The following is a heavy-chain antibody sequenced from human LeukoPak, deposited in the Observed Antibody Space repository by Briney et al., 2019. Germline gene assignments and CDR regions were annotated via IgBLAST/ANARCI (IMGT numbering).Heavy chain of an antibody. CDR1: GYRFTSYW. V-gene: IGHV5-51*01. J-gene: IGHJ5*02. CDR3: ARGKYCSSTSCYDGWLGSFDP. Sequence: GASLKISCKGSGYRFTSYWIGWVRQMPGKGLEWMGIIYPGDSDTRYSPSFQGQVTISADKSISTAYLQWSSLKASDTAMYYCARGKYCSSTSCYDGWLGSFDPWGQGTLVTVSS. D-gene: IGHD2-2*01. CDR2: IYPGDSDT.